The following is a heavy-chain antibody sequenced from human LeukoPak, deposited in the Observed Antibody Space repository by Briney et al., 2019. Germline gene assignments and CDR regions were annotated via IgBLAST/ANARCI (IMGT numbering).Heavy chain of an antibody. Sequence: PSETLYLTCIVSGGSISSSSYYWGWIRQPPGKGLEWIGSIYYSGSTYYNPSLKSRVTMSVDTSKNQFSLKLSSVTAADTAVYYCARRQGYGETFDPWGQGTLVTVSS. D-gene: IGHD4-17*01. CDR2: IYYSGST. CDR1: GGSISSSSYY. V-gene: IGHV4-39*01. CDR3: ARRQGYGETFDP. J-gene: IGHJ5*02.